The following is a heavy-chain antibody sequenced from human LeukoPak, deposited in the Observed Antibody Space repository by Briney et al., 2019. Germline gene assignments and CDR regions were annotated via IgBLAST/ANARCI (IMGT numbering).Heavy chain of an antibody. V-gene: IGHV3-30*04. D-gene: IGHD5-18*01. CDR3: ARDDEKGYTAMVNVVGY. CDR2: ISHDGSNK. J-gene: IGHJ4*02. CDR1: GFTFSSYA. Sequence: GGSLRLSCAASGFTFSSYAMHWVRQAPGKGLEWVAVISHDGSNKYYADFVEGRFTISRDNSKNTLYLRMNSLRAEDTAVYYCARDDEKGYTAMVNVVGYWGQGTLVTVSS.